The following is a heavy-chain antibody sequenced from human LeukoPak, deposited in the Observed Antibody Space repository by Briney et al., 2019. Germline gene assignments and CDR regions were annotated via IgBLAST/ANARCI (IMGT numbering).Heavy chain of an antibody. D-gene: IGHD6-19*01. V-gene: IGHV3-48*03. J-gene: IGHJ6*03. CDR3: ARSPKGSVAGTYYYYMDV. Sequence: GGSLRLSCAASGFTFSSYEMNWVRQAPGKGLEWVSYISSSGSTIYYADSVKGRFTISRDNSKNTLYLQMNSLRAEDTAVYYCARSPKGSVAGTYYYYMDVWGKGTTVTISS. CDR1: GFTFSSYE. CDR2: ISSSGSTI.